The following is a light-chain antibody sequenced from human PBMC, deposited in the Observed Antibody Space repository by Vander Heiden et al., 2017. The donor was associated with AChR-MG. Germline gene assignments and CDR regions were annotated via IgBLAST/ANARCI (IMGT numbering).Light chain of an antibody. CDR2: VNSDGSH. V-gene: IGLV4-69*01. Sequence: QLVLTQSPSASASLGASVKLTCTLSSGHSSNAIAWLQQQPEKGPRYLMKVNSDGSHSKGNGIPDRFSGSSSGAERYLIISSLQSEDEADYYCQTWGTGIRVFGGGTKLTVL. J-gene: IGLJ3*02. CDR3: QTWGTGIRV. CDR1: SGHSSNA.